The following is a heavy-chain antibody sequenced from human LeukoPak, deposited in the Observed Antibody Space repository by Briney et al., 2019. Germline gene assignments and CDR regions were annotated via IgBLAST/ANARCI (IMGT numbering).Heavy chain of an antibody. CDR3: ARVLGIQLWGSSDY. CDR1: GYTFTSYG. J-gene: IGHJ4*02. D-gene: IGHD5-18*01. Sequence: ASVKLSCKASGYTFTSYGITWVRQAPGQGLEWMGWISAYNGNTNYAQKFQDRVTMTTDTSTSTAYMELRSLRSDDTAMYYCARVLGIQLWGSSDYWGQGTLVTVSS. CDR2: ISAYNGNT. V-gene: IGHV1-18*01.